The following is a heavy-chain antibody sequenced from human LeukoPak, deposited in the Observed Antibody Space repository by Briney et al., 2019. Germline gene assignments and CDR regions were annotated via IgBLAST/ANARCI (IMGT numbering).Heavy chain of an antibody. CDR3: TTGQSSVYNILTGYRLLDY. CDR1: GFTFSSYA. J-gene: IGHJ4*02. Sequence: GGSLRLSCAASGFTFSSYAMSWVRQAPGKGLEWVSAISGSGGSTYYADSVKGRFTISRDNSKNTLYLQMNSLKTEDTAVYYCTTGQSSVYNILTGYRLLDYWGQGTLVTASS. CDR2: ISGSGGST. D-gene: IGHD3-9*01. V-gene: IGHV3-23*01.